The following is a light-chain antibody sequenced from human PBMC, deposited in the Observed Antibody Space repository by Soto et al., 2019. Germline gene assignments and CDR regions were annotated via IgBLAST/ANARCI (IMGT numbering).Light chain of an antibody. Sequence: DIQFTQSPSFLSSSVGDRVTITCLSSQGISDYLAWYQQEPGKAPKVLIYITSTLQSGVPSRFSGSGSGTEFTLTISSLQPEDSATYYCQQLRSYPLSFGGGTKVDIK. J-gene: IGKJ4*01. V-gene: IGKV1-9*01. CDR3: QQLRSYPLS. CDR2: ITS. CDR1: QGISDY.